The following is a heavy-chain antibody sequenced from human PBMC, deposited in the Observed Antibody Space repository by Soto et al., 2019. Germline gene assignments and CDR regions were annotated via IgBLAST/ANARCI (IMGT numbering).Heavy chain of an antibody. CDR2: INVGNGNT. Sequence: QVQLVQSGAEVKKPGASVKVSCKASGYTFTGYTMHCVRQAPGQRLEWMGWINVGNGNTRYSQKFQGRVTITRDTSATTAYMELSTLRSEDTAVYYCARELSGTFDCWGQGALVTVSS. CDR1: GYTFTGYT. CDR3: ARELSGTFDC. D-gene: IGHD1-26*01. V-gene: IGHV1-3*01. J-gene: IGHJ4*02.